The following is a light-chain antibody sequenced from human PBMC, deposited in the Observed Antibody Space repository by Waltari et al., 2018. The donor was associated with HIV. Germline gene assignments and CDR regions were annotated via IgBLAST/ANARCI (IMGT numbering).Light chain of an antibody. Sequence: QSALPQPPSASGSLRQSVTLSCTGRSSDVGRSDYVSWYQQHPGKAPQLLIFEVNKRPSGVPDRFSGSKSGNTASLTVSGLQAEDEAEYSCSSYAGINPVIFGGGTTLTVL. J-gene: IGLJ2*01. CDR1: SSDVGRSDY. CDR3: SSYAGINPVI. V-gene: IGLV2-8*01. CDR2: EVN.